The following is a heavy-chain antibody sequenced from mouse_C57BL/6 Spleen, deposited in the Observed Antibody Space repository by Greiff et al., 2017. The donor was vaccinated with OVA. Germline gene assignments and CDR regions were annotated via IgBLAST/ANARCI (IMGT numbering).Heavy chain of an antibody. CDR2: IDPSDSYT. Sequence: QVQLQQPGAELVMPGASVKLSCKASGYTFTSYWMHWVKQRPGQGLERIGEIDPSDSYTNYNQKFKGKSTLTVDKSSSTAYMQLSSLTSEDSAVYYCARNSYYAMDYWGQGTSVTVSS. CDR1: GYTFTSYW. J-gene: IGHJ4*01. V-gene: IGHV1-69*01. CDR3: ARNSYYAMDY.